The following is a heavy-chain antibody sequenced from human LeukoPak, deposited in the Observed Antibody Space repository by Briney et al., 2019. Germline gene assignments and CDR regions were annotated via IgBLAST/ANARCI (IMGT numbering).Heavy chain of an antibody. CDR1: GGSLSTHH. Sequence: PSETLSLTCVVSGGSLSTHHWSFIRQSPGRGLEWIGYISDSGSTNYNPSLKSRVTISVDTSKNQFSLMLSSVTAADTAVYYCVRGYDSSAYYPFNYWGQGTLVTVSS. CDR3: VRGYDSSAYYPFNY. D-gene: IGHD3-22*01. CDR2: ISDSGST. V-gene: IGHV4-59*11. J-gene: IGHJ4*02.